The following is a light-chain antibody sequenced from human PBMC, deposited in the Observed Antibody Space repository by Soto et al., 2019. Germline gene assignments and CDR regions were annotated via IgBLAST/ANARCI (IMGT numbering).Light chain of an antibody. V-gene: IGKV1-8*01. Sequence: AILMTQSPSSLSASTGDRVTLTCRASQGISSYLAWDQQKPGKAPKLLIHATSTLQNGVPSRFSGSGSGTDFTLTISCLQSEDFATYYCQQYYSYPRTCGQATKLEIK. CDR3: QQYYSYPRT. CDR1: QGISSY. J-gene: IGKJ2*01. CDR2: ATS.